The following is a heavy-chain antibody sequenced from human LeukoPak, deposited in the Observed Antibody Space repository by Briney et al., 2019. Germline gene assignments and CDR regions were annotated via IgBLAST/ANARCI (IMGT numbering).Heavy chain of an antibody. CDR1: GITLSNYG. J-gene: IGHJ4*02. D-gene: IGHD3-10*01. V-gene: IGHV3-23*01. CDR3: AKRGVVIRVVLVGFHKEAYYFDS. Sequence: QAGGSLRLSCAVSGITLSNYGMSWVRQAPGKGLEWVAGISGSGGGTVYADSVKGRFTIYRDNPKNTLYLQMNSLRAEDTAVYFCAKRGVVIRVVLVGFHKEAYYFDSWGQGALVTVSS. CDR2: ISGSGGGT.